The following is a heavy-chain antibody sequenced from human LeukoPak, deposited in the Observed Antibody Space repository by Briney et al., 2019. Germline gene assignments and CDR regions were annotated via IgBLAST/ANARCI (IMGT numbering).Heavy chain of an antibody. CDR2: INPNSGGT. CDR1: GYTFTGYY. J-gene: IGHJ6*02. V-gene: IGHV1-2*02. D-gene: IGHD3-9*01. Sequence: ASVKVSCKASGYTFTGYYMHWVRQAPGQGVEGMGWINPNSGGTNYAQKFQGRVTMTRDTSISTAYMELSRLRSDDTAVYYCASRAWSLSDYYYGMDVWGQGTTVTVSS. CDR3: ASRAWSLSDYYYGMDV.